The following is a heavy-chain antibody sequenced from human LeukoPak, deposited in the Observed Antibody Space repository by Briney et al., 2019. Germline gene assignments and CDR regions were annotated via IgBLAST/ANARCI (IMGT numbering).Heavy chain of an antibody. V-gene: IGHV3-7*04. D-gene: IGHD4-17*01. J-gene: IGHJ3*02. Sequence: PGGSLRLSCAAAGFNFSNYWTTWVRQAPGKGLEWVANIKQDGTEKYYVDSVKGRFTISRDNAKNSLYLQMNSLRDVDTAVYFCARPTAVTLVDAFNIWGLGTMVTVSS. CDR2: IKQDGTEK. CDR1: GFNFSNYW. CDR3: ARPTAVTLVDAFNI.